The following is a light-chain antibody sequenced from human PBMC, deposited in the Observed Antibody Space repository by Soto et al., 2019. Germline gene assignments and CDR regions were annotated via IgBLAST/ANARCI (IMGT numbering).Light chain of an antibody. Sequence: AIQMTQSPSSLSASVGDRVTITCRASQGIRNDLGWYQQKPGKAPKLLIYAASSLQSGVPSRFSGSGSGTDFTLTTSSLQPADFATDYCLQDYNYPWTFGQGTKVEIK. V-gene: IGKV1-6*01. CDR3: LQDYNYPWT. J-gene: IGKJ1*01. CDR2: AAS. CDR1: QGIRND.